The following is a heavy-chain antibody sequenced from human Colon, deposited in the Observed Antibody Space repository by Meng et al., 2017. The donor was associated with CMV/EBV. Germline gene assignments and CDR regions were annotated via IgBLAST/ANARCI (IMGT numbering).Heavy chain of an antibody. D-gene: IGHD1-14*01. CDR3: ARDGIRGVFFFDY. CDR1: GFTFTGHY. CDR2: IDANSGGT. Sequence: QGQPVQSGAEVKAPGASVKVSCKASGFTFTGHYMHWARQAPGQGLEWMGWIDANSGGTNYAQKFQGRLTMTRDTSISTVYMELNRLRSDDTAVYFCARDGIRGVFFFDYWGQGTLVTVSS. J-gene: IGHJ4*02. V-gene: IGHV1-2*02.